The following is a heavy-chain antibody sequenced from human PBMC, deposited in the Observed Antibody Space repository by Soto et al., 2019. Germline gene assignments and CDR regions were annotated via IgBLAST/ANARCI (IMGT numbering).Heavy chain of an antibody. J-gene: IGHJ5*02. CDR3: TRDRTIENWFDP. Sequence: TKSLMCTVSGASISNGDYSLSCIRQPPGKGLEWIGYIYYTGSTYYNPSLKSRVTMSVYTSKNQFSLKLSSVSAADSGMYYCTRDRTIENWFDPWRHGSLVTVSS. V-gene: IGHV4-30-4*01. CDR2: IYYTGST. CDR1: GASISNGDYS. D-gene: IGHD1-1*01.